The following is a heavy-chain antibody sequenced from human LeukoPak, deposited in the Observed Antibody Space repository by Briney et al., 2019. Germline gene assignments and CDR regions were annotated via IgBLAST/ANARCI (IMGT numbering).Heavy chain of an antibody. CDR2: INHSGGT. Sequence: SETLSLTCAVYGGSFSGYYWSWIRQPPGKGLEWIGEINHSGGTNYNPSLKSRVTISVDTSKNQFSLKLSSVTAADTAVYYCARLVSSGWYSGDYWGQGTLVTVSS. CDR3: ARLVSSGWYSGDY. CDR1: GGSFSGYY. V-gene: IGHV4-34*01. J-gene: IGHJ4*02. D-gene: IGHD6-19*01.